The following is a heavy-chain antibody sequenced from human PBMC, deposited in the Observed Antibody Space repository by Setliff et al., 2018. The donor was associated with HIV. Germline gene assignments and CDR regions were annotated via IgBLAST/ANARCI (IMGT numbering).Heavy chain of an antibody. CDR3: ARGLGVRGVYYYYYMDV. CDR1: GGTFSSYA. CDR2: IIPILGIA. J-gene: IGHJ6*03. Sequence: ASVKVSCKASGGTFSSYAISWVRQAPGQGLEWMGGIIPILGIANNAQKFQGRVTITADKSTSTAYMELSSLRSEDTAVYYCARGLGVRGVYYYYYMDVWGKGTTVTVSS. D-gene: IGHD3-10*01. V-gene: IGHV1-69*10.